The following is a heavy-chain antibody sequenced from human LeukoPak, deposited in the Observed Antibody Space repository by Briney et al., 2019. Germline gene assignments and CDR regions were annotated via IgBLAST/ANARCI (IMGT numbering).Heavy chain of an antibody. CDR3: ARAGCSGSYWNIGY. V-gene: IGHV7-4-1*02. CDR1: GYTFTGYY. Sequence: ASVQVSCKASGYTFTGYYMHWVRQAPGQGLEWMGWINTNTGNPTYAQGFRGRFVFHLDTPVRTAYLQASSLKAEDSPVHYFARAGCSGSYWNIGYGGQGTRVTVSA. J-gene: IGHJ4*02. D-gene: IGHD3-10*02. CDR2: INTNTGNP.